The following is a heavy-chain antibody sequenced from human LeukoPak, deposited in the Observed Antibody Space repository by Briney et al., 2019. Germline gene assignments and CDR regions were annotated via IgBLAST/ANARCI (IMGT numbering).Heavy chain of an antibody. CDR3: ARLPAPSGWFYFDP. V-gene: IGHV3-7*01. Sequence: PGGSLRLSCAASGFTFSTYWMSWVRQAPGKGLEWVANIKQDGNDKYYVDSVKGRFTISGDNAKSSFYLQMNSLRAEDTAVYYCARLPAPSGWFYFDPWGQGTLVTVSS. D-gene: IGHD6-19*01. J-gene: IGHJ5*02. CDR2: IKQDGNDK. CDR1: GFTFSTYW.